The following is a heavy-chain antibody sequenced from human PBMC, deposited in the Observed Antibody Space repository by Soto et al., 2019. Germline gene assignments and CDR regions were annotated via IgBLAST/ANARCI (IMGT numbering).Heavy chain of an antibody. CDR2: MNPNSGNT. J-gene: IGHJ6*03. CDR3: AKGITSATRGSMVRGVLRYYYMDV. CDR1: GHTFTSYD. Sequence: ASVKVSCKASGHTFTSYDINWVRQATGQGLEWMGWMNPNSGNTGYAQKFQGRVTMTRNTSISTAYMELSSLRSEDTAVYYFAKGITSATRGSMVRGVLRYYYMDVWGKGTTVTVSS. D-gene: IGHD3-10*01. V-gene: IGHV1-8*01.